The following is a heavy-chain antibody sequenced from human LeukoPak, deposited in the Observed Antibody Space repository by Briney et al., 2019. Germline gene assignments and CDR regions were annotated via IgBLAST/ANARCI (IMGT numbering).Heavy chain of an antibody. CDR3: AKDPYYDFWSGYYFVNYMDV. D-gene: IGHD3-3*01. V-gene: IGHV3-23*01. J-gene: IGHJ6*03. CDR1: GFTFSSYA. Sequence: GGSLRLSCAASGFTFSSYAMSWVRQAPGKGLEWVSAISGSGGSTYYADSVKGRFTISRDNSKNTLYLQMNSLRAEDTAVYYPAKDPYYDFWSGYYFVNYMDVWGKGTTVTVSS. CDR2: ISGSGGST.